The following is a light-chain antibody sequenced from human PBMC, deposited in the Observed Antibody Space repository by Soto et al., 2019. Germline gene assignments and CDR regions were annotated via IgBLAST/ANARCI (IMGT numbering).Light chain of an antibody. J-gene: IGLJ2*01. CDR2: VNSDGSH. CDR3: QTWDRGAHVV. Sequence: QPVLTQSPSASASPGDSVKLTCTLSSGHSSYAIAWHQQQPGKGPRYLMKVNSDGSHSNGDGIPDRFSGSSSGAERYLTISSLQSGDEANYYCQTWDRGAHVVFGGGTKLTVL. CDR1: SGHSSYA. V-gene: IGLV4-69*01.